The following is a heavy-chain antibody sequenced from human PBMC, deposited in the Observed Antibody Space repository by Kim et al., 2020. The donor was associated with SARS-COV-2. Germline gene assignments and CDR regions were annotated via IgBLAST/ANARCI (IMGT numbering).Heavy chain of an antibody. Sequence: SETLSLTCAVYGGSFSGYYWSWIRQPPGKGLEWIGEINHSGSTNYNPSLKSRVTISVDTSKNQFSLKLSSVTAADTAVYYCARVLLLRAAVCFDYWGQGTLVTVSS. J-gene: IGHJ4*02. CDR2: INHSGST. CDR3: ARVLLLRAAVCFDY. V-gene: IGHV4-34*01. D-gene: IGHD6-13*01. CDR1: GGSFSGYY.